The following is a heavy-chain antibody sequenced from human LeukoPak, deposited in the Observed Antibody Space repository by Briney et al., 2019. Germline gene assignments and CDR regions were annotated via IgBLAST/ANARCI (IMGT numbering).Heavy chain of an antibody. Sequence: SGTLSLTCGVSGGSISTTNWWTWVRQPPGEGLEWIGEVHLSGRTHYNPSLESRVTMSVDMSENHISLRLTSVTAAGTAVYYCAREGGPYRPLDYSGQGTLVTVSS. CDR3: AREGGPYRPLDY. CDR1: GGSISTTNW. J-gene: IGHJ4*02. V-gene: IGHV4-4*02. CDR2: VHLSGRT.